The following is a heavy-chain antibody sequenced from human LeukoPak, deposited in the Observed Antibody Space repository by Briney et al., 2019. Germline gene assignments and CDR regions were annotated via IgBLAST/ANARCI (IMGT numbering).Heavy chain of an antibody. CDR1: GGSISSSNW. V-gene: IGHV4-4*02. CDR3: ARPGIGGAFDI. J-gene: IGHJ3*02. CDR2: IYHSGST. Sequence: SETLSLTCAVSGGSISSSNWWSWVRQPPGKGLEWIGEIYHSGSTNYNPSLKSRVTILIDRSKNQFSLKLTSVTAADTAIYYCARPGIGGAFDIWGQGTMVTVFS. D-gene: IGHD3-3*01.